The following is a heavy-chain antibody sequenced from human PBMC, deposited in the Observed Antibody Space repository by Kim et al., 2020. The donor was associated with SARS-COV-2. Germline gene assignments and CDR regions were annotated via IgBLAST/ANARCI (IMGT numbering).Heavy chain of an antibody. Sequence: GGSLRLSCAASGFTFSSYAMHWVRQAPGKGLEWVAVISYDGSNKYYADSVKGRFTISRDNSKNTLYLQMNSLRAEDTAVYYCARVSGGCGGQKPDAFDIWGQGTMVTVSS. J-gene: IGHJ3*02. CDR3: ARVSGGCGGQKPDAFDI. CDR2: ISYDGSNK. CDR1: GFTFSSYA. V-gene: IGHV3-30*04. D-gene: IGHD1-26*01.